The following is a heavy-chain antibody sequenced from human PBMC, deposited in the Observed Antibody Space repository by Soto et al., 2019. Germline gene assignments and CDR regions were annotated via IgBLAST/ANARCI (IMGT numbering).Heavy chain of an antibody. CDR1: GGSISSSSYY. D-gene: IGHD3-16*01. CDR2: IYYSGST. V-gene: IGHV4-39*01. CDR3: ARLGVENYYYYGMDV. Sequence: SETLSLTCTVSGGSISSSSYYWGWIRQPPGKGLEWIGSIYYSGSTYYNPSLKSRVTISVDTSKNQFSLKLSSVTAADTAVYYCARLGVENYYYYGMDVWGQGTTVT. J-gene: IGHJ6*02.